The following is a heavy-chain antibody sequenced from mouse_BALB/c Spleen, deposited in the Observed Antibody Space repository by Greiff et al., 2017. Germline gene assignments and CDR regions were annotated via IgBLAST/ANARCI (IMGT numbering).Heavy chain of an antibody. J-gene: IGHJ4*01. D-gene: IGHD1-1*01. CDR3: ARTITTPQYAMDY. Sequence: VQLQQSGAELAKPGASVKMSCKASGYTFTSYWMHWVKQRPGQGLEWIGYINPSTGYTEYNQKFKDKATLTADKSSSTAYMQLSSLTSEDSAVYYCARTITTPQYAMDYWGQGTSVTVSS. V-gene: IGHV1-7*01. CDR2: INPSTGYT. CDR1: GYTFTSYW.